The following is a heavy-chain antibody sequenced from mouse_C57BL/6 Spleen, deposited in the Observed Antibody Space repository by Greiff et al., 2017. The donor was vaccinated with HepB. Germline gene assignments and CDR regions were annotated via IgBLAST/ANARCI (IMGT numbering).Heavy chain of an antibody. J-gene: IGHJ4*01. D-gene: IGHD2-4*01. V-gene: IGHV5-9-1*02. Sequence: VMLVESGEGLVKPGGSLKLSCAASGFTFSSYAMSWVRQTPEKRLEWVAYISSGGDYIYYADTVKGRFTISRDNARNTLYLQMSSLKSEDTAMYYCTREENYDYGYAMDYWGQGTSVTVSS. CDR1: GFTFSSYA. CDR3: TREENYDYGYAMDY. CDR2: ISSGGDYI.